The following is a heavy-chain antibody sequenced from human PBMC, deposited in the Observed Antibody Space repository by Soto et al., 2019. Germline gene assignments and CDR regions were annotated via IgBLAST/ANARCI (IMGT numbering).Heavy chain of an antibody. CDR3: ARYQLEYYFDY. CDR1: GYTLTDLS. J-gene: IGHJ4*02. V-gene: IGHV1-24*01. CDR2: FDPYNGKT. Sequence: ASVKVSCKVSGYTLTDLSMQWVRQAPGKGLEWMGWFDPYNGKTIYAQKFQGRVTMTTDTSTSTAYMELRSLRSDDTAVYYCARYQLEYYFDYWGQGTLVTVSS. D-gene: IGHD2-2*01.